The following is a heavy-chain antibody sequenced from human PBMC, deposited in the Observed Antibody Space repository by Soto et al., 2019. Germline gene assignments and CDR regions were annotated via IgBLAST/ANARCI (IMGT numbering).Heavy chain of an antibody. J-gene: IGHJ4*02. CDR1: GGSISSGGYY. CDR3: ATRRVLYSSGWKPFDY. Sequence: SETLSLTCTVSGGSISSGGYYWSWIRQHPGKGLEWIGYIYYSGSTYYNPSLKSRVTISVDTSKNQFSLKLSSVTAADTAVYYCATRRVLYSSGWKPFDYWGQGTLVTVSS. D-gene: IGHD6-19*01. V-gene: IGHV4-31*03. CDR2: IYYSGST.